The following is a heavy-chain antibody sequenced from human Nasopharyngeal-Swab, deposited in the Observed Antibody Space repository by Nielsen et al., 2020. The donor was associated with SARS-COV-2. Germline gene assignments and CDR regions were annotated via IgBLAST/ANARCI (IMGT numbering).Heavy chain of an antibody. D-gene: IGHD2-2*02. J-gene: IGHJ6*02. CDR2: IDWDDDK. V-gene: IGHV2-70*11. CDR3: ARYIPTGGMDV. Sequence: SGPTLVKPAQTLTLTCTFSGFSLSTSGMCVSWIRQPPGKALEWLARIDWDDDKYYSTSLKTRPTISKDTSKNQVVLTMTNMDPVDTATYYCARYIPTGGMDVWGQGTTVTVSS. CDR1: GFSLSTSGMC.